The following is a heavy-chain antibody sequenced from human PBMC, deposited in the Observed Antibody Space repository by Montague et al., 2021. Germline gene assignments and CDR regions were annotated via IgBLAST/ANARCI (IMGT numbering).Heavy chain of an antibody. CDR1: GGSISEFY. J-gene: IGHJ4*02. CDR3: ARRPGIRAPFDY. CDR2: IYDSGTT. Sequence: SETLSLTCTVTGGSISEFYWSWIRQSPEKGLEWIGYIYDSGTTNYNPSLKSRVTISADTSMNQFSLNLRSVTAAVTAVYFCARRPGIRAPFDYWGQGTLVTVPS. V-gene: IGHV4-59*08. D-gene: IGHD3-10*01.